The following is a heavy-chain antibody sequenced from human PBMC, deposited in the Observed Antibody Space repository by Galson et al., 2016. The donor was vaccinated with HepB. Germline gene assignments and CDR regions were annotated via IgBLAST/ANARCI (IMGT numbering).Heavy chain of an antibody. Sequence: SLRLSCAVSGFTFSTYSMNWVRQAPGKGLEWVSYTSGSSSTIYYADSVKGRFTISRDNAKNSLFLRMHSLRVEDTAVYYCVRDRRQWVSMGATTRFRERGIDYWGQGTLVTVSS. CDR1: GFTFSTYS. J-gene: IGHJ4*02. D-gene: IGHD1-26*01. CDR2: TSGSSSTI. CDR3: VRDRRQWVSMGATTRFRERGIDY. V-gene: IGHV3-48*01.